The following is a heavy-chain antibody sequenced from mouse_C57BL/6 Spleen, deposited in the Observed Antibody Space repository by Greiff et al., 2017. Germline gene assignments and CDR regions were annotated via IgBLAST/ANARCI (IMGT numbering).Heavy chain of an antibody. CDR3: ATLDDYSWFDY. V-gene: IGHV1-50*01. CDR1: GYTFTSYW. D-gene: IGHD2-4*01. Sequence: QVQLQQSGAELVKPGASVKLSCKASGYTFTSYWMQWVKQRPGQGLEWIGEIDPSDSYTNYNQKFKGKATLTVDTSSSTAYMQLSSLTSEDSAVYKCATLDDYSWFDYWGQGTLVTVSA. CDR2: IDPSDSYT. J-gene: IGHJ3*01.